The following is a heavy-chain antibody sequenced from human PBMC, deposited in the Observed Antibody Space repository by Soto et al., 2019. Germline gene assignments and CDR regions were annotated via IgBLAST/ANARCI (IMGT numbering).Heavy chain of an antibody. CDR3: ARDTKTYYAFWSGYPIPDY. CDR2: ISYDGSNK. Sequence: QVQLVESGGGVVQPGRSLRLSCAASGFTFSSYAMHWVRQAPGKGLEWVAVISYDGSNKYYADSVKGRFTISRDNSKNTLYLQMNSLRAEDTAVYYCARDTKTYYAFWSGYPIPDYWGQGTLVTVSS. D-gene: IGHD3-3*01. J-gene: IGHJ4*02. V-gene: IGHV3-30-3*01. CDR1: GFTFSSYA.